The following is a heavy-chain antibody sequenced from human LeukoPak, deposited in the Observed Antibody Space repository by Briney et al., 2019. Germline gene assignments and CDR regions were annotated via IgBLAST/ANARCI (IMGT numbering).Heavy chain of an antibody. Sequence: GRSLRLSCAASGFTFSSYAMHWVRQAPGKGLEWVAVISYDGSNKYYADSVKGRFTISRDNSKNTLYLQMNSLRAEDTAVYYCARDQWVYSSGSSGYWGQGTLVTVSS. CDR1: GFTFSSYA. D-gene: IGHD6-19*01. CDR2: ISYDGSNK. J-gene: IGHJ4*02. V-gene: IGHV3-30-3*01. CDR3: ARDQWVYSSGSSGY.